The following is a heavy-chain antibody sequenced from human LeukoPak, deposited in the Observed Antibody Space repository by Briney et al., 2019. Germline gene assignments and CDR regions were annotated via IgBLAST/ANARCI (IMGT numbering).Heavy chain of an antibody. CDR2: IYYSGST. CDR3: ARDHHYGSGSYYNVGWFDP. D-gene: IGHD3-10*01. Sequence: PSQTLSLTCTVSGGSISSYYWSWIRQPPGKGLEWIGYIYYSGSTNYNPSLKSRVTISVDTSKNQFSLKLSSVTAADTAVYYCARDHHYGSGSYYNVGWFDPWGQGTLVTVSS. V-gene: IGHV4-59*01. CDR1: GGSISSYY. J-gene: IGHJ5*02.